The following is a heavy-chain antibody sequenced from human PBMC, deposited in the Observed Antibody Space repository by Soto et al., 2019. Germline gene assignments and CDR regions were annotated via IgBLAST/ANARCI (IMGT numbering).Heavy chain of an antibody. V-gene: IGHV3-23*01. CDR2: ISGSGVGT. Sequence: PGGSLRLSCAASGFTFRSYAMTWVRQAPGKGLEWVSGISGSGVGTYYADSVKGRFTISRDNSKNTLYLQVISLRAEDTAVYYCVKDLVRSYYGAVYYGLDVWGQGTTVNVSS. CDR3: VKDLVRSYYGAVYYGLDV. CDR1: GFTFRSYA. D-gene: IGHD1-26*01. J-gene: IGHJ6*02.